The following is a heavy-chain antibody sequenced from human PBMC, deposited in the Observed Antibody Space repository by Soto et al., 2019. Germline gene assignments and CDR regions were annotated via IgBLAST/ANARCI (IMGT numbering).Heavy chain of an antibody. J-gene: IGHJ6*02. CDR1: GGSISSYY. CDR2: IYYSGST. Sequence: SETLSLTCTVSGGSISSYYWSWIRQPPGKGLEWIGYIYYSGSTNYNPSLKSRVTISVDTSKNQFSLKLSSVTAADTAVYYCARDDEDYYYGMDVWGQGTTVTAP. V-gene: IGHV4-59*01. CDR3: ARDDEDYYYGMDV.